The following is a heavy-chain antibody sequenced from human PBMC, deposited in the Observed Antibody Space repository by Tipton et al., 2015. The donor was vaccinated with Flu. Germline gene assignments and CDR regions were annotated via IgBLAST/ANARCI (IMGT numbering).Heavy chain of an antibody. CDR3: AKRYCSSTTCYIPDALAI. D-gene: IGHD2-2*01. J-gene: IGHJ3*02. CDR2: IVRSGTST. CDR1: GITFSSYA. V-gene: IGHV3-23*01. Sequence: SLRLSCTASGITFSSYAMSWVRQAPGKGLEWVSTIVRSGTSTYYADSVKGRFSISRDNSKNTLYLQMNNLRVEDTAVYYCAKRYCSSTTCYIPDALAIWGQGTMVTVSS.